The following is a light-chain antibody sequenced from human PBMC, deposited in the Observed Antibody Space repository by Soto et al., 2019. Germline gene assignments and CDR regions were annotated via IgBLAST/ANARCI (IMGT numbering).Light chain of an antibody. Sequence: QSVLTQSPSASASLGASVKLTCTLSSGHSSYAIAWHQQQPEKGPRYLMKLNSDGSHSKGDGIPDRFSGSSSGAERYLTISSLQSGDEADSSCQTWGTGIQVFGGGTQLTAL. CDR2: LNSDGSH. J-gene: IGLJ2*01. V-gene: IGLV4-69*01. CDR3: QTWGTGIQV. CDR1: SGHSSYA.